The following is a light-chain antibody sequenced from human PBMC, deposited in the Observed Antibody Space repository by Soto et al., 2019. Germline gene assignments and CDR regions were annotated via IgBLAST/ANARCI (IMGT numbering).Light chain of an antibody. CDR3: SSYTSSSTYV. CDR1: SSDVGGYNY. CDR2: DVN. Sequence: SALTQPASVSVSPGQSIAISCTGTSSDVGGYNYVSWYQQHPGKAPKLMVYDVNDRPSGVSDRFSGSKSGNTASLTISGLQAEDEADYYCSSYTSSSTYVFGTGTKVTVL. V-gene: IGLV2-14*01. J-gene: IGLJ1*01.